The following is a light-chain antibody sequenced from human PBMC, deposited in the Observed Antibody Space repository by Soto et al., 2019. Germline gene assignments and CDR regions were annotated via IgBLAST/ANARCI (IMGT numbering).Light chain of an antibody. V-gene: IGKV1-5*03. CDR2: KAS. Sequence: QVTQSPSTLSASVGDRVTITCRTSQNIYTWLAWYQQKPGIAPKLLIHKASTLESGVPSRFSGSGYGTEFTLIISSLQPDDFATYYCQQYNSYPWTFGQGTKVDIK. J-gene: IGKJ1*01. CDR3: QQYNSYPWT. CDR1: QNIYTW.